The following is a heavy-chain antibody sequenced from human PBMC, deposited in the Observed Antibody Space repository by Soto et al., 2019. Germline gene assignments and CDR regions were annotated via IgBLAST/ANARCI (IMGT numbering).Heavy chain of an antibody. CDR1: GFPFSSYA. D-gene: IGHD3-3*01. CDR3: ARDGPPEDDFWSGYLDC. J-gene: IGHJ4*02. CDR2: ISGAGGST. Sequence: GGSMRLSCAACGFPFSSYAMSWVRQAPGKGLEWVSAISGAGGSTYYADSVKGRFTISRDNSKNTLYLQMNSLRAEDTAVYYCARDGPPEDDFWSGYLDCWGQGTLVTVSS. V-gene: IGHV3-23*01.